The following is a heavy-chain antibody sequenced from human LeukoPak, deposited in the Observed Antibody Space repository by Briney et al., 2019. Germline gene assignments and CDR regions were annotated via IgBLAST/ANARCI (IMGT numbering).Heavy chain of an antibody. CDR1: GFTFSSYG. V-gene: IGHV3-30*02. Sequence: GGSLRLSCAASGFTFSSYGMHWVRQAPGKGLEWVAFIRYDGSNKYYADSVKGRFTISRDNSKNTLYLQMNSLRAEDTAVYYCARVSYYDFWSGYPTDYWGQGTLVTVSS. CDR2: IRYDGSNK. D-gene: IGHD3-3*01. J-gene: IGHJ4*02. CDR3: ARVSYYDFWSGYPTDY.